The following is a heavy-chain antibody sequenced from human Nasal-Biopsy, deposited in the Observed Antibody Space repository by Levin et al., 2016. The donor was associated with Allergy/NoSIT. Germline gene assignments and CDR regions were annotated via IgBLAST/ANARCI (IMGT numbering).Heavy chain of an antibody. Sequence: GESLKISCAASGFTFSSYAMSWVRQAPGAGGWSGVSTIGVSGDSTDYADSVKGRFTISRDNSKNTLYLQMNSLRAEDTAVYYCARHHGIMISTYPFWGQGTLVTVSS. J-gene: IGHJ4*02. V-gene: IGHV3-23*01. CDR3: ARHHGIMISTYPF. CDR1: GFTFSSYA. D-gene: IGHD3-16*01. CDR2: IGVSGDST.